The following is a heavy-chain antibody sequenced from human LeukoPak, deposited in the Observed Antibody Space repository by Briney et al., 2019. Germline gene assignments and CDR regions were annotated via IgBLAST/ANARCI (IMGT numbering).Heavy chain of an antibody. CDR1: GDSVSTNTAA. D-gene: IGHD2-15*01. J-gene: IGHJ4*02. CDR2: TYYRSKWYT. Sequence: SQTLSLTCAISGDSVSTNTAAWNWIRQSPSRGLEWLGRTYYRSKWYTDYAVSVKSRITINPNTSKNQFPLQLNSVTPEDTAVYFCARDGWPAFDYWGQGTLVTVSS. V-gene: IGHV6-1*01. CDR3: ARDGWPAFDY.